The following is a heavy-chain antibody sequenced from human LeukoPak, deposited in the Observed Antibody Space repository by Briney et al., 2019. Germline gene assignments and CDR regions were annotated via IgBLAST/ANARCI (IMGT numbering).Heavy chain of an antibody. D-gene: IGHD2-2*01. V-gene: IGHV4-34*01. CDR1: GGSFRGYY. CDR3: ASTERCSATCPLDY. CDR2: INHSGST. J-gene: IGHJ4*02. Sequence: PAETLSLTCAVYGGSFRGYYWSWIRQPPGKGLEWIGEINHSGSTNYNPSLKSRVTISLDTSMKKFSLKLNSVTAADTAVYYCASTERCSATCPLDYWGQGTLVTVSS.